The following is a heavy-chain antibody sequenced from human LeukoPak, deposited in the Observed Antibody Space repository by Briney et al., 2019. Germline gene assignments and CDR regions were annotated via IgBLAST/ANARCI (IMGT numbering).Heavy chain of an antibody. D-gene: IGHD3-10*01. Sequence: GSLRLSCAASGFTFSSYAMHWVRQAPGKGLEWVAVISYDGSNKYYADSVKGRFTISRDNSKNTLYLQMNSLRAEDTAVYYCARDRGDFDYWGQGTLVTVSS. CDR2: ISYDGSNK. J-gene: IGHJ4*02. CDR1: GFTFSSYA. V-gene: IGHV3-30-3*01. CDR3: ARDRGDFDY.